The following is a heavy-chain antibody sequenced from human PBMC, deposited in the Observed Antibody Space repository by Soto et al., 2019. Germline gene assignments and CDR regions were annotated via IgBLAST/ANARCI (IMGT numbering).Heavy chain of an antibody. V-gene: IGHV4-31*03. CDR2: IYYSGST. J-gene: IGHJ5*02. Sequence: QVQLQESGPGLVKPSQTLSLTCTVSGGSISRGGYYWTWIRQHPGKGLEWIGYIYYSGSTYYNPALKSRLTISLDTSKNQCSLKLSSVTAADTAVYYCARSVFPWGQGTLVTVSS. CDR1: GGSISRGGYY. CDR3: ARSVFP.